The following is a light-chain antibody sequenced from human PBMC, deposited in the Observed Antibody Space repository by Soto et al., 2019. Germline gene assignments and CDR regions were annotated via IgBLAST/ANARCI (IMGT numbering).Light chain of an antibody. J-gene: IGKJ4*01. V-gene: IGKV3-15*01. CDR1: HSINSN. Sequence: MTQSPSTLSVSVGDRVTVTCRASHSINSNLAWYQQKPGQAPRLLMFRASIRATGFPARFSGSGSGTEFNITISSLQSEDSAVYYCQQYNNWPRATFGGGTKVEIK. CDR2: RAS. CDR3: QQYNNWPRAT.